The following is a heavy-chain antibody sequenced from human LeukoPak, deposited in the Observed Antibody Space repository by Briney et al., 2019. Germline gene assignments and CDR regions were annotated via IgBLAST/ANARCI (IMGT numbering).Heavy chain of an antibody. CDR3: ARQEYCSGGSCYTWFDP. D-gene: IGHD2-15*01. Sequence: GESLKISCKVSGDSFAYWIGWVRHMPRKGLEWMGMIYPGDSDIRCSPSFQGQVTISADKSISTAYLQWSSLKASDTAMYYCARQEYCSGGSCYTWFDPWGQGTLVTVSS. CDR1: GDSFAYW. J-gene: IGHJ5*02. CDR2: IYPGDSDI. V-gene: IGHV5-51*01.